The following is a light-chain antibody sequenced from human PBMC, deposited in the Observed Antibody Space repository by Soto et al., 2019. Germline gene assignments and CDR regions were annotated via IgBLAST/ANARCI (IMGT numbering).Light chain of an antibody. CDR1: QSVNSN. J-gene: IGKJ4*01. Sequence: EIVMTQSPATLSVSPGGRATLSCRASQSVNSNLAWYQQKPGQAPRLLIYDASARATGIPARFSGSGSGTEFTLTISRLQSEDFAVYYCQQYNNWPLTFGGGTKVEIK. CDR2: DAS. CDR3: QQYNNWPLT. V-gene: IGKV3-15*01.